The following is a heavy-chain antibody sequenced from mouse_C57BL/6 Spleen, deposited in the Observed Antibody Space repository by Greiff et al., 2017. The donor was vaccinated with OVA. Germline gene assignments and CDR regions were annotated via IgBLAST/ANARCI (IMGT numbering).Heavy chain of an antibody. V-gene: IGHV3-6*01. D-gene: IGHD2-4*01. CDR3: ARGGGEYYDYDGGFDY. CDR2: ISYDGSN. Sequence: EVQLQESGPGLVKPSQSLSLTCSVTGYSITSGYYWNWIRQFPGNKLEWMGYISYDGSNNYNPSLKNRIPIYRDTSKNPFFLMLHSVTTEETATYYCARGGGEYYDYDGGFDYWGQGTTLTVSS. CDR1: GYSITSGYY. J-gene: IGHJ2*01.